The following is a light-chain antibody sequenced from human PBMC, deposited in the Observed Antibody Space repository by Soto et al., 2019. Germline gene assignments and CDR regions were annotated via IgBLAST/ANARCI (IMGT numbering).Light chain of an antibody. CDR3: QSYDSSSQV. J-gene: IGLJ3*02. Sequence: LTQPASVSGSPGQSITISCTGTSSDVGGYNYVSWYQQRPGSAPTTVIYEDNQRPSGVPDRFSGSIDSSSNSASLTISGLKTEDEADYYCQSYDSSSQVFGGGTKLTVL. V-gene: IGLV6-57*02. CDR1: SDVGGYNY. CDR2: EDN.